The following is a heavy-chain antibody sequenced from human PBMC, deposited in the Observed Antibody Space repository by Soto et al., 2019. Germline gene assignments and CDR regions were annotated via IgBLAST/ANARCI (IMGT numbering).Heavy chain of an antibody. CDR2: ISAYNGNT. J-gene: IGHJ4*02. D-gene: IGHD6-19*01. V-gene: IGHV1-18*01. CDR1: GYTFTSYG. Sequence: QVQLVQSGAEVKKPGASVKVSCKASGYTFTSYGISWVRQAPGQGLEWMGWISAYNGNTNYAQKLQGRVTMTTDTPTSTAYTELRSLRSGDTAVYYCARDEGYSSGWYERGPDYWGQGTLVTVSS. CDR3: ARDEGYSSGWYERGPDY.